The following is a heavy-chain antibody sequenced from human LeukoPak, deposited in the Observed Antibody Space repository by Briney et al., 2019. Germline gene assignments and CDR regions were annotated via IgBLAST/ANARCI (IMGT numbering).Heavy chain of an antibody. Sequence: SVKVSCRASGYTFTSYGISWVRQAPGQGLEWMGGIIPILGTANYARKFQGRVTITADESTSTAYMELSSLRSEDTAVYYCARHPRAAYSYGYEYWGQGTLVTVSS. D-gene: IGHD5-18*01. CDR1: GYTFTSYG. CDR2: IIPILGTA. V-gene: IGHV1-69*13. CDR3: ARHPRAAYSYGYEY. J-gene: IGHJ4*02.